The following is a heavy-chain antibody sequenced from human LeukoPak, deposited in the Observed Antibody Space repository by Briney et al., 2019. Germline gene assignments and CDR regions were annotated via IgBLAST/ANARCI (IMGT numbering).Heavy chain of an antibody. D-gene: IGHD6-19*01. CDR1: GFTFSSYG. V-gene: IGHV3-30*02. Sequence: GGSLRLSCAASGFTFSSYGMHWVRQAPGKGLEWVAFIRYDGSNKYYADSVKGRFTISRDNSKNTLYLQMNSLRPEDTAVYYCASRTWRSGWYEGSDYWGQGTLVTVSS. CDR2: IRYDGSNK. J-gene: IGHJ4*02. CDR3: ASRTWRSGWYEGSDY.